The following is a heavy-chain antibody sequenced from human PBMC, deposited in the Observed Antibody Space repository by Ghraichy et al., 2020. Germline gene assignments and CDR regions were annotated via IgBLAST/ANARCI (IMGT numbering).Heavy chain of an antibody. D-gene: IGHD3-22*01. Sequence: GESLNISCAASGFTFSSYGMHWVRQAPGKGLEWVALISYDGSNKYYADSVKGRFTISRDNSKNTLYLQMNSLRAEDTAVYYCAKPYYYDENYYYYYYMDVWGKGTTVTVSS. CDR2: ISYDGSNK. V-gene: IGHV3-30*18. CDR1: GFTFSSYG. J-gene: IGHJ6*03. CDR3: AKPYYYDENYYYYYYMDV.